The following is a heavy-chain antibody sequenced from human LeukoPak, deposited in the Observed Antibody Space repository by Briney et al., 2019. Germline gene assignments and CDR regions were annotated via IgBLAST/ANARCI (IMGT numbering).Heavy chain of an antibody. Sequence: GGSLRLSCAASGFTVSSNYMSWVRQAPGKGLEWVSVIYSGGSTYYTDSVKGRFTISRDDSKNTWYLQMNSLRVEDTAVYYCARDLPTVAGRGSYDIWGQGTMVTVSS. CDR1: GFTVSSNY. V-gene: IGHV3-66*01. CDR3: ARDLPTVAGRGSYDI. D-gene: IGHD6-19*01. J-gene: IGHJ3*02. CDR2: IYSGGST.